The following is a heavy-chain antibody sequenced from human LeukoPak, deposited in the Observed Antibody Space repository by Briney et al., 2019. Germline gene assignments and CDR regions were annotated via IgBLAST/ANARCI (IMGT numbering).Heavy chain of an antibody. J-gene: IGHJ4*02. CDR1: GGTFSSYA. CDR2: IIPILGTA. CDR3: ARGQQQLVFNYYFDY. D-gene: IGHD6-13*01. V-gene: IGHV1-69*13. Sequence: SVKVSCKASGGTFSSYAISWVRQAPGQGLEWMGGIIPILGTAKYAQKFQGRVTISADESTNTAYMEVSSLRSEDTAFYYCARGQQQLVFNYYFDYWGQGTLVTVSS.